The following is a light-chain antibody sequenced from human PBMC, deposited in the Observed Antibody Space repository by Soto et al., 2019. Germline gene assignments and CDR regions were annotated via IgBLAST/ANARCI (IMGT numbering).Light chain of an antibody. J-gene: IGKJ1*01. CDR3: QQYNGYWT. CDR2: EAS. Sequence: DIQMTQSPSTLSASVGDRVTITCRASQSISASLAWYQQKPGKAPKLLIYEASTLKSGVPSRFSGSRSGTEDTITISTLQPDVFAIYYGQQYNGYWTFGQGTKVEIK. CDR1: QSISAS. V-gene: IGKV1-5*03.